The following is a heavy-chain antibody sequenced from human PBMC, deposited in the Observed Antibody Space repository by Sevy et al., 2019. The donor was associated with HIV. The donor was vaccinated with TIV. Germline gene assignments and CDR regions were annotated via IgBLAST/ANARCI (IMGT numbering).Heavy chain of an antibody. J-gene: IGHJ4*02. CDR1: GGSISGYY. D-gene: IGHD2-2*01. CDR2: THYRGNT. Sequence: SETLSLTCAVSGGSISGYYWSWIRQPPGKGLDFIGWTHYRGNTNYNPSLSGRVSMSVDTSRNQFSLKLFSLTAADTAIYYWARHGSQLSSPLDLWGQGTLVTVSS. V-gene: IGHV4-59*08. CDR3: ARHGSQLSSPLDL.